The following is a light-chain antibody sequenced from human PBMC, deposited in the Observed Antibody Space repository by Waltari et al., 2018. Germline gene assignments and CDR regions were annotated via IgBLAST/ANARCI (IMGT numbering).Light chain of an antibody. J-gene: IGLJ1*01. Sequence: SYVLTHPPSVSVAPAKTARLTCGGHNIGSKSVHWYQQKPAQAPTLVIYDDSDRPSGIPERFSGANSGNTATLTISRVEAGDEADYFCQVWDSSSDHYVFGAGTKVTVL. CDR1: NIGSKS. CDR2: DDS. CDR3: QVWDSSSDHYV. V-gene: IGLV3-21*04.